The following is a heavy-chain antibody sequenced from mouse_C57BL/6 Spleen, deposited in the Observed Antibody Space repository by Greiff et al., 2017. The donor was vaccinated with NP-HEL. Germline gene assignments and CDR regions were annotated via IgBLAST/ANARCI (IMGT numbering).Heavy chain of an antibody. CDR1: GYTFTDYE. V-gene: IGHV1-15*01. J-gene: IGHJ2*01. Sequence: QVQLKQSGAELVRPGASVTLSCKASGYTFTDYEMHWVKQTPVHGLEWIGAIDPETGGTAYNQKFKGKAILTADKSSSTAYMELRSLTSEDSAVYYCTRTPFDDWGQGTTLTVSS. CDR3: TRTPFDD. CDR2: IDPETGGT.